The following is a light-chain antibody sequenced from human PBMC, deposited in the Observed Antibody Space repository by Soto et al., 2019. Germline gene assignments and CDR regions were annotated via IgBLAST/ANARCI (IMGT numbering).Light chain of an antibody. Sequence: IQVTQSPSSLSASVGDRVPLACRASLNIRDELDWYQQKPGKAPKRLIYDATTLQSLVPSRCRGKGAGTEVTLTISSLKSESFETYFCLQHKSYPWTFGQGTKVDI. CDR3: LQHKSYPWT. CDR1: LNIRDE. CDR2: DAT. V-gene: IGKV1-17*01. J-gene: IGKJ1*01.